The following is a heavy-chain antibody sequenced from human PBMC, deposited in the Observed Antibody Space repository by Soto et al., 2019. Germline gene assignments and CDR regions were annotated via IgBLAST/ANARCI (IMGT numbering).Heavy chain of an antibody. J-gene: IGHJ4*02. D-gene: IGHD4-4*01. V-gene: IGHV1-46*04. CDR3: ARDYLRSKPSLSYFDY. CDR2: IYPFDGSA. Sequence: QVQLVQSGAEVTQPGASVRLSCKASGYNFISHHIHWVRQAPGQGLEWMGFIYPFDGSATHAQKLQGRLIMTRDKSTSTVYMELSSPRSEDAAVYYCARDYLRSKPSLSYFDYWGQGALVTVSA. CDR1: GYNFISHH.